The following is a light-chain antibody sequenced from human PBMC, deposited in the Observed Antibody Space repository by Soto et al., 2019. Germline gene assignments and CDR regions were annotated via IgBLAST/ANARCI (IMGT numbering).Light chain of an antibody. J-gene: IGKJ1*01. Sequence: IQMTQSPSSLSAAVGDRVTITCRASQGIRSDLGWYQQKPGKAPKLLIYAASSLQSGVPSRFSGSGSGTDFTLTISSLQPEDFATYYCLQDYNYPWTFGQGTKVDIK. CDR2: AAS. CDR1: QGIRSD. CDR3: LQDYNYPWT. V-gene: IGKV1-6*01.